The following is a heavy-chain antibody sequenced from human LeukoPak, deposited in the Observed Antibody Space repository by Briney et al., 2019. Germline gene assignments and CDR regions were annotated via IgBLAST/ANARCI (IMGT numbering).Heavy chain of an antibody. Sequence: GGSLRLSCAASGFTFSNAWMSWVRQAPGKGLEWVCRIKSKTDGGTTDYAAPVKGRFTISRDDSKNTLYLQMNSLKTEDTAVYYCTTDWYCSGGSCPTFDYWGQGTLVTVSS. CDR2: IKSKTDGGTT. D-gene: IGHD2-15*01. J-gene: IGHJ4*02. CDR1: GFTFSNAW. V-gene: IGHV3-15*01. CDR3: TTDWYCSGGSCPTFDY.